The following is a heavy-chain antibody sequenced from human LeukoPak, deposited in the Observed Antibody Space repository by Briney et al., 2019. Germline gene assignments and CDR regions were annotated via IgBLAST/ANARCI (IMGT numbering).Heavy chain of an antibody. CDR3: ARGLAAASMDV. J-gene: IGHJ6*02. D-gene: IGHD6-13*01. V-gene: IGHV1-69*04. Sequence: SAKVSCKASGGTFSSYAISWVRQAPGQGLEWMGRIIPIFGIANYAQKFQGRVTITADKSTSTAYMELSSLRSEDTAVYYRARGLAAASMDVWGQGTTVTVSS. CDR1: GGTFSSYA. CDR2: IIPIFGIA.